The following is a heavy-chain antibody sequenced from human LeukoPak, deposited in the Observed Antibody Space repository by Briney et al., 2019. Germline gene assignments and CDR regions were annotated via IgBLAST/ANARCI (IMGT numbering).Heavy chain of an antibody. J-gene: IGHJ4*02. CDR2: ISSSSSYI. Sequence: GRSLRLSCAASGFTFSSYSMNWVRQAPGMGLEWVSSISSSSSYIYYADSVKGRFTISRDNAKNSLYLQMNSLRAEDTAVYYCARAPWYSSSGYYFDYWGQGTLVTVSS. CDR3: ARAPWYSSSGYYFDY. D-gene: IGHD6-6*01. CDR1: GFTFSSYS. V-gene: IGHV3-21*01.